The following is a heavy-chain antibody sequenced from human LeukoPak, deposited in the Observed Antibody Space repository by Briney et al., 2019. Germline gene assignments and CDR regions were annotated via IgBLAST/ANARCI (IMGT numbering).Heavy chain of an antibody. CDR2: IYTSGST. J-gene: IGHJ4*02. CDR3: ASTRYNWKYVLGPPDY. D-gene: IGHD1-7*01. CDR1: GGSISSYY. Sequence: SETLSLTCTVSGGSISSYYWSWIRQPPGKGLEWIGYIYTSGSTNYNPSLKSRVTISVDTSKNQFSLKLSSVTAADTAVYYCASTRYNWKYVLGPPDYWGQGTLVTVSS. V-gene: IGHV4-4*09.